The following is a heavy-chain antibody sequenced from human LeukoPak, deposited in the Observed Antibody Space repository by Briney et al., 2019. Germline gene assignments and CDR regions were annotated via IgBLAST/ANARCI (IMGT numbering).Heavy chain of an antibody. J-gene: IGHJ4*02. V-gene: IGHV1-69*13. D-gene: IGHD3-22*01. CDR2: IIPIFGTA. CDR3: ATARQYYYDSSGYYFAY. CDR1: GGTFSSYA. Sequence: GASVKVSCKASGGTFSSYAISWVRQAPGQGLEWMGGIIPIFGTANYAQKFQGRVTITADESTSTAYMELSSLRSEDTAVYYCATARQYYYDSSGYYFAYWGQGTLVTVSS.